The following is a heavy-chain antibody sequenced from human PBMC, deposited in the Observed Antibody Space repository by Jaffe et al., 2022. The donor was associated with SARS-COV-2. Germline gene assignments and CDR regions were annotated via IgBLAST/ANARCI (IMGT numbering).Heavy chain of an antibody. Sequence: QVQLVQSGAEVKKPGASVKVSCKASGYTFTSYYMHWVRQAPGQGLEWMGIINPSGGSTSYAQKFQGRVTMTRDTSTSTVYMELSSLRSEDTAVYYCARSTIFGVVWLRDGMDVWGQGTTVTVSS. V-gene: IGHV1-46*01. D-gene: IGHD3-3*01. J-gene: IGHJ6*02. CDR3: ARSTIFGVVWLRDGMDV. CDR1: GYTFTSYY. CDR2: INPSGGST.